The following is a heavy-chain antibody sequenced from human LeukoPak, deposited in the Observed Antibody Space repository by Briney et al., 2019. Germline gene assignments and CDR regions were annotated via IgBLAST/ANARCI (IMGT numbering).Heavy chain of an antibody. Sequence: AETLSLTCSVSGGSLRGDRHNCAWVRQSADKGLEHIGSVDQTGGPYYNPPLKSRVTISVDTSKKQFSLNLTSVTAADTAVYSCARDLGGYPFFMDVWGKGITVTVSS. CDR1: GGSLRGDRHN. CDR2: VDQTGGP. CDR3: ARDLGGYPFFMDV. J-gene: IGHJ6*03. V-gene: IGHV4-39*07. D-gene: IGHD2-15*01.